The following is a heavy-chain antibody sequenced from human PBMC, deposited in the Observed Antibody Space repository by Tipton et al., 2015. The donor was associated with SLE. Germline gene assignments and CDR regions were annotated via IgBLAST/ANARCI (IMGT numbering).Heavy chain of an antibody. CDR3: ARDPHLPAAGKNY. CDR1: GGSISSYY. D-gene: IGHD6-13*01. CDR2: IYYSGST. Sequence: TLSLTCTVSGGSISSYYWSWIRQPPGKGLEWIGYIYYSGSTYYNPSLKSRVTISVDTSKNQFSLKLSSVTAADTAVYYCARDPHLPAAGKNYWGQGTLVTVSS. V-gene: IGHV4-59*12. J-gene: IGHJ4*02.